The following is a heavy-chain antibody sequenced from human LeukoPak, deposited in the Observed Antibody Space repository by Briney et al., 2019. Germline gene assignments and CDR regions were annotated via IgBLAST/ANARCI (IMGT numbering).Heavy chain of an antibody. V-gene: IGHV1-24*01. J-gene: IGHJ6*02. Sequence: GASVKVSCKVSGDTLTELSMHWVRQAPGKGLEWMGNFDPENGETVYAKKFQGRVTMTEDTSIDTAYMELSSLRSDDTAVYYCATPSQEGPGFYYYGMDVWGQGTSVTVSS. CDR1: GDTLTELS. D-gene: IGHD1-14*01. CDR2: FDPENGET. CDR3: ATPSQEGPGFYYYGMDV.